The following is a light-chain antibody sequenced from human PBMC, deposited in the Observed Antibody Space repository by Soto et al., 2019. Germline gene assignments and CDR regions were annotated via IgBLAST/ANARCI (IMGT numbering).Light chain of an antibody. CDR3: QTWGTGILV. CDR1: SGHSSYA. Sequence: QLVLTQAPSASASLGASVKLTCTLSSGHSSYAIAWHQQQPERGPRYLMKLNSDGSHNKGGGIPDRFSGSSSGAERYLTIPSLQSEDEADYYCQTWGTGILVFGGGTQLTVL. V-gene: IGLV4-69*01. CDR2: LNSDGSH. J-gene: IGLJ2*01.